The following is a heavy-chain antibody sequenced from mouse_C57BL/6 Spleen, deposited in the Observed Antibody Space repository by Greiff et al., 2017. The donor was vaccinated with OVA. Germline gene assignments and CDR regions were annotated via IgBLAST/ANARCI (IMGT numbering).Heavy chain of an antibody. V-gene: IGHV1-61*01. J-gene: IGHJ4*01. CDR2: IYPSDSET. CDR1: GYTFTSYW. CDR3: AYSNYDAMDY. D-gene: IGHD2-5*01. Sequence: VQLKQPGAELVRPGSSVKLSCKASGYTFTSYWMDWVKQRPGQGLEWIGNIYPSDSETHYNQKFKDKATLTVDKSSSTAYMQLSSLTSEDSAVYYCAYSNYDAMDYWGQGTSVTVSS.